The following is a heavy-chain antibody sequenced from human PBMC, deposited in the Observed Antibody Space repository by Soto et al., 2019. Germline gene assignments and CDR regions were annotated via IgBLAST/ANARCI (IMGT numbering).Heavy chain of an antibody. V-gene: IGHV1-18*01. J-gene: IGHJ3*02. D-gene: IGHD3-10*01. Sequence: QVQLVQSGPEVKKPGASVKVSCKASGYTFTSYGISWVRQAPGQGLEWMGWISTYNGTPNYAQKFQARITMTTDTSTSTAYRELRRLRSDDTAELYCARALVYGTSPKNAFDIWGQGTVITVSS. CDR3: ARALVYGTSPKNAFDI. CDR2: ISTYNGTP. CDR1: GYTFTSYG.